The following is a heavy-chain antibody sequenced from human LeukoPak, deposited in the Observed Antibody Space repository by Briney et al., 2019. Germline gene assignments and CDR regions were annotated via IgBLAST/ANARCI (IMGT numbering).Heavy chain of an antibody. J-gene: IGHJ4*02. D-gene: IGHD3-22*01. V-gene: IGHV1-46*01. CDR2: INPSGGST. CDR1: GYTFTSYY. Sequence: ASVKVSCKASGYTFTSYYMHWVRQAPGQGLEWMGIINPSGGSTGYAQKFQGRVTMTRDTSTSTVYMELSGLRSEDTAVYYCARSPPKGTMTVVWGQGTLVTVSS. CDR3: ARSPPKGTMTVV.